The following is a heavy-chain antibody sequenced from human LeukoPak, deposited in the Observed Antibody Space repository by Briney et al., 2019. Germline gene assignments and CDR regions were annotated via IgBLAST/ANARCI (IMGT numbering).Heavy chain of an antibody. CDR2: ISYDGSNK. V-gene: IGHV3-30*18. J-gene: IGHJ4*02. Sequence: GGSLRLSCAASGFTFSSYVMHWVRQAPGKGLEWVAVISYDGSNKYYADSVKGRFTISRDNSKNTLYLQMNSLRAEDTAVYYCAKEHSSGWYPLNWGQGTLVTVSS. D-gene: IGHD6-19*01. CDR1: GFTFSSYV. CDR3: AKEHSSGWYPLN.